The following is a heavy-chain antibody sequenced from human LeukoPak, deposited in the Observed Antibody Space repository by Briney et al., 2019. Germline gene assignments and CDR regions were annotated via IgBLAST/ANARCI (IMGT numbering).Heavy chain of an antibody. CDR3: ARADGTTPLYYYYGMDV. CDR1: GGTLSSYA. V-gene: IGHV1-69*13. CDR2: IIPIFGTA. J-gene: IGHJ6*02. D-gene: IGHD1-1*01. Sequence: GASVKVSCKASGGTLSSYAISWVRQAPGQGLEWMGGIIPIFGTANYAQKFQGRVTITADESTSTAYMELSSLRSEDTAVYYCARADGTTPLYYYYGMDVWGQGTTVTVSS.